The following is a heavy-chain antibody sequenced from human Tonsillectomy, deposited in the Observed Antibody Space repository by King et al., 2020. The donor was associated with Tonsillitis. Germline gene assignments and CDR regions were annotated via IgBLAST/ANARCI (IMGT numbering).Heavy chain of an antibody. CDR2: IKQDGSEK. V-gene: IGHV3-7*03. CDR3: ARRFRGSWYLGVYYYYGMDV. D-gene: IGHD6-13*01. J-gene: IGHJ6*02. Sequence: VQLVESGGGLVQPGGSLRLSCAASGFTFSSYWMSWVRQAPGKGLEWVANIKQDGSEKYYVDSVKGRFTISRDNAKNSLYLQMNSLRAEDTAVYYCARRFRGSWYLGVYYYYGMDVWGQGTTVTVSS. CDR1: GFTFSSYW.